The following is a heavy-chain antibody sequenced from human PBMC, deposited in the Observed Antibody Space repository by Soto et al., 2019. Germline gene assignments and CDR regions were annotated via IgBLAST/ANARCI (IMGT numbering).Heavy chain of an antibody. D-gene: IGHD6-13*01. V-gene: IGHV5-51*01. J-gene: IGHJ6*02. Sequence: PGESLKISCKGSGYSFTSYWIGWLRQMPGKGLEWMGIIYPGDSDTRYSPSFQGQVTISADKSISTAYLQWSSLKASDTAMYYCARDPGYSSSRTADLGMDVWGQGTTVTVS. CDR1: GYSFTSYW. CDR3: ARDPGYSSSRTADLGMDV. CDR2: IYPGDSDT.